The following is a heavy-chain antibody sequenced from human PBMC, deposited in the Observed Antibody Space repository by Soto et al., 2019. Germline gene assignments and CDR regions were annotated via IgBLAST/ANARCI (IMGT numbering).Heavy chain of an antibody. V-gene: IGHV4-39*01. Sequence: SETLSLTCTVSGGSISSSSYYWGWIRQPPGKGLEWIGSIYYSGSTYYNPSLEGRVTISVDTSKNQFSLRLSSVTASDTAVYYCARGGPSKYCSRTSCFTDAFDIWGQGTMVTVSS. D-gene: IGHD2-2*01. CDR2: IYYSGST. CDR1: GGSISSSSYY. J-gene: IGHJ3*02. CDR3: ARGGPSKYCSRTSCFTDAFDI.